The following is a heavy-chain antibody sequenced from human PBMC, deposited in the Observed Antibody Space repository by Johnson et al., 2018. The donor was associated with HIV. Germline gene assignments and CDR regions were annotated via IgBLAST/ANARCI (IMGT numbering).Heavy chain of an antibody. D-gene: IGHD2-15*01. CDR1: GFTFDDYA. Sequence: VQLVESGGVVVQPGGSLRLSCAVSGFTFDDYAMHWVRQAPGKGLEWVSAIGTAGDTYYPGSVKGRFTISRDNSKNTLYLQMNSLRAEDTAVYYCARARWYLGGGSCCAFDIWGQGTMVTVSS. J-gene: IGHJ3*02. CDR3: ARARWYLGGGSCCAFDI. CDR2: IGTAGDT. V-gene: IGHV3-13*01.